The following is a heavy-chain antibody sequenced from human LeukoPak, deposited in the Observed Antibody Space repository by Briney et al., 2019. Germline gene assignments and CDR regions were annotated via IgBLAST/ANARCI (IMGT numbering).Heavy chain of an antibody. CDR1: GYTFTGYY. CDR3: ARGVPDY. Sequence: ASVKVSCKASGYTFTGYYMHWVRQAPGQGLEWMGRINPNSGGTGYAQKFLGRVTMTRDTSINTAYMELYSLRSDDTAVYYCARGVPDYWGQGTLVTVSS. CDR2: INPNSGGT. J-gene: IGHJ4*02. V-gene: IGHV1-2*02.